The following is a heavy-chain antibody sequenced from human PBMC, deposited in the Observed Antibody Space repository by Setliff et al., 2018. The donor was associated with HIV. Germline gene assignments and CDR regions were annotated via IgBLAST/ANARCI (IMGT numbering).Heavy chain of an antibody. CDR2: TSAYNGNT. CDR3: ARDQGTTVVTPVDY. D-gene: IGHD4-17*01. Sequence: ASVKVSCKASGYTFTSYGISWVRQAPGQGLEWMGWTSAYNGNTNYAQKLQGRVTMTTDTSTSTAYMELRSLRSYDTAVYYCARDQGTTVVTPVDYWGQGTLVTVSS. J-gene: IGHJ4*02. V-gene: IGHV1-18*01. CDR1: GYTFTSYG.